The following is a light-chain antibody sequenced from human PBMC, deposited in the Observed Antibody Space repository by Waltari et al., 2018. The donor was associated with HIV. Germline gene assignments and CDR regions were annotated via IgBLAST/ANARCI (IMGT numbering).Light chain of an antibody. CDR2: CNT. CDR1: NSNIGAGYD. CDR3: QSYDSSLSASV. Sequence: QSVLTQPPSVSGAPGQRVTISCTGNNSNIGAGYDVHWDQQLPGTAPKVVMSCNTIRPSGVPYRCSGSKSDTSASLAITGLQTGGEADYYGQSYDSSLSASVFGGGTKLT. J-gene: IGLJ2*01. V-gene: IGLV1-40*01.